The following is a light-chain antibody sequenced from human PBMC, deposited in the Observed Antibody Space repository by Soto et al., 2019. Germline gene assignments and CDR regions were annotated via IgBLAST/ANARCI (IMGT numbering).Light chain of an antibody. CDR1: SSDVGGYNL. CDR2: DGN. Sequence: QSALTQPASVSGSPGQSITISCTGTSSDVGGYNLVSWYQQQPDKAPKLMIFDGNLRPGGVSNRYSGSKFGNTASLTISGIQAGDEGDYYCCSYAGSSTLVFGTGTKVTVL. CDR3: CSYAGSSTLV. J-gene: IGLJ1*01. V-gene: IGLV2-23*01.